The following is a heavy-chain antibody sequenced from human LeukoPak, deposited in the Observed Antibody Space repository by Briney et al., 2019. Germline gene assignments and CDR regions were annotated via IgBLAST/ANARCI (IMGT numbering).Heavy chain of an antibody. CDR1: GFTFSSYS. V-gene: IGHV3-21*01. D-gene: IGHD3-22*01. CDR3: ARWAYYYDSSGYYYLDY. Sequence: GGSLRLSCAASGFTFSSYSMNWVRQAPGRGLEWVSSISSSSSYIYYADSVKGRFTISRDNAENSVYLQMNSLRDEDTAVHYCARWAYYYDSSGYYYLDYWGQGTLVTVSS. CDR2: ISSSSSYI. J-gene: IGHJ4*02.